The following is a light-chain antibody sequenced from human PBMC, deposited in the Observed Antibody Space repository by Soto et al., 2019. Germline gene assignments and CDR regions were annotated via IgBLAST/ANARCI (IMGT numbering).Light chain of an antibody. CDR1: QSLSNGF. V-gene: IGKV3D-20*02. J-gene: IGKJ5*01. Sequence: IVLTQSPGTLSLSPGERATLSCRASQSLSNGFIAWYQQKPGQAPRLLIYDTSSRATGIPARFSGSGSGTDFTLTISSLESEDFAVYYCQQRSNFITFGQGTRLEIK. CDR3: QQRSNFIT. CDR2: DTS.